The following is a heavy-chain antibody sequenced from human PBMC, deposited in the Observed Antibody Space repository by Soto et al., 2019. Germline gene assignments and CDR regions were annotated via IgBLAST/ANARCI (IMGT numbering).Heavy chain of an antibody. CDR1: GFTFSSYA. CDR2: ISGSGGST. D-gene: IGHD3-16*02. CDR3: AKTVAELSDAFYI. Sequence: PGGSLRLSCAASGFTFSSYAMCWVRQAPGKGLEWVSAISGSGGSTYYADSVKGRFTISRDNSKNTLYLQMNSLRAEDTAVYYCAKTVAELSDAFYICSQATMVPVSS. V-gene: IGHV3-23*01. J-gene: IGHJ3*02.